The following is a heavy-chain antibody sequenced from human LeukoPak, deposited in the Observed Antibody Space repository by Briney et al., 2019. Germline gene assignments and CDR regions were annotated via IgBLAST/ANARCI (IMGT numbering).Heavy chain of an antibody. CDR3: AADRAGSYLRFVY. J-gene: IGHJ4*02. V-gene: IGHV3-23*01. D-gene: IGHD3-10*01. CDR1: GFTFSNYA. Sequence: GGSLRLSCAASGFTFSNYAMNWVRQAPGKGLEWVSLISGSTGSTYYADSVKGRFSISRDNSKNTVYLQMNSLRVEDTAVYYCAADRAGSYLRFVYWGQGTPVTVSS. CDR2: ISGSTGST.